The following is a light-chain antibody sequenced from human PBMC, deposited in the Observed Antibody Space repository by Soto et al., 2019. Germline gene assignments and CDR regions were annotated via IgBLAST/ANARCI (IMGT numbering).Light chain of an antibody. CDR1: SSDVGSYNL. CDR2: EVS. CDR3: CSYAGSSTYV. V-gene: IGLV2-23*02. J-gene: IGLJ1*01. Sequence: QSALTQPASVSGSPGQSITISCTGTSSDVGSYNLVSWYQQHPGKAPKVMIYEVSKRPSGVSNRFSGSKFGNTASLTISGLQADDEGDYYCCSYAGSSTYVFGTGTKLTVL.